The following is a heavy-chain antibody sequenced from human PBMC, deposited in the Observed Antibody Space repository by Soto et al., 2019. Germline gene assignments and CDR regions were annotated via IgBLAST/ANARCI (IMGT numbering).Heavy chain of an antibody. CDR3: AKDRGWSSADLEY. CDR1: GFNFSSFG. CDR2: MSYDGSSK. J-gene: IGHJ4*02. D-gene: IGHD6-19*01. V-gene: IGHV3-30*18. Sequence: GGSLRLSAAPSGFNFSSFGIHWVRQAPGKGLEWVALMSYDGSSKYYQDSLKGRFTISRDKSKNTLYLQMSSLRVEDTAVYYCAKDRGWSSADLEYWGQGTLVTVSS.